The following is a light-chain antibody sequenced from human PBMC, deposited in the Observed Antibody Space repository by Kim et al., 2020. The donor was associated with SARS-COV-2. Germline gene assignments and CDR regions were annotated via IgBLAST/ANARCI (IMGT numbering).Light chain of an antibody. CDR3: QQYNTYPFT. J-gene: IGKJ2*01. V-gene: IGKV1-5*01. Sequence: DIQMTQSPSTLSACVGDRVTITCRASESISSRLAWYEQKPEKAPKLLIYDASSLESGVPSRFSGSGSGTDFTLTITSLQPDDFATYYCQQYNTYPFTFGQGTKLEI. CDR1: ESISSR. CDR2: DAS.